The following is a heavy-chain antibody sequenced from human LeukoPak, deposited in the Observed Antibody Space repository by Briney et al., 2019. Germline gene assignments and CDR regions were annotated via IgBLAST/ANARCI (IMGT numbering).Heavy chain of an antibody. CDR1: GFTFSSYS. D-gene: IGHD4-17*01. V-gene: IGHV3-21*01. J-gene: IGHJ4*02. Sequence: PGGSLRLSCSASGFTFSSYSMNWVRQAPGKGLEWVSSISSSSSYIYYADSVKGRFTISRDNAKNSLYLQMNSLRAEDTAVYYCARWVTDYGDYHLPDYWGQGTLVTVSS. CDR2: ISSSSSYI. CDR3: ARWVTDYGDYHLPDY.